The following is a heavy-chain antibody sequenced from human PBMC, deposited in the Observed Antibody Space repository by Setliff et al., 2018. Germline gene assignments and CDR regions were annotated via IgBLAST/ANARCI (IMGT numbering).Heavy chain of an antibody. Sequence: PSETLSLTCNVSGGSIRSGTYYWSWIRQPAERGLEWIGHIYGTGSTNYNPSLKSRVTISVDTSKNHFSLKLNSLTAADTAVYYCTKWVTGAFDVWGQGTRVTVSS. CDR3: TKWVTGAFDV. D-gene: IGHD1-26*01. J-gene: IGHJ3*01. V-gene: IGHV4-61*10. CDR1: GGSIRSGTYY. CDR2: IYGTGST.